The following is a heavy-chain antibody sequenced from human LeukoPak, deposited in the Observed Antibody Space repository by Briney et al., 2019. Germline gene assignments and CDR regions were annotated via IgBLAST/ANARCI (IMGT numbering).Heavy chain of an antibody. J-gene: IGHJ4*02. CDR2: ISAYNGNT. Sequence: ASVKVSCKASGYTFTSYGISWVRQAPGQGLEWMGWISAYNGNTNYAQKLQGRVTITRDTSASTAYMELRSLRSEDMVVYYCAREGLSGRYFDYWGQGTLVTVSS. CDR1: GYTFTSYG. V-gene: IGHV1-18*03. CDR3: AREGLSGRYFDY. D-gene: IGHD3-10*01.